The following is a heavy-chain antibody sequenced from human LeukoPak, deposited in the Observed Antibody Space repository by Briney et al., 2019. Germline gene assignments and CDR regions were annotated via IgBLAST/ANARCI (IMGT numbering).Heavy chain of an antibody. Sequence: GRSLRLSCAASGFTFSSYEMNWVSQAPGNGLDWISFISTSGDVINYADSVKGRFTTSRDNARDSLYMQMDSLRIEDTAVYYCMRDAPGVNTGDHWGQGTLVTVSS. CDR2: ISTSGDVI. V-gene: IGHV3-48*03. CDR1: GFTFSSYE. D-gene: IGHD3-22*01. J-gene: IGHJ4*02. CDR3: MRDAPGVNTGDH.